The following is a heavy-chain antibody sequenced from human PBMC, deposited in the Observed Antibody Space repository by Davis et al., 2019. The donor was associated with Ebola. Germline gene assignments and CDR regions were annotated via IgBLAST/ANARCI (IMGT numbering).Heavy chain of an antibody. V-gene: IGHV3-11*01. CDR2: ISGSGSTI. Sequence: GESLKISCAASGFNFGAYYMTWIRQAPGKGLEWVSYISGSGSTIYYADSVKGRFTISRDNAKNSLYLQMNSLRVEDTAVYYCAKEGQVHWGQGILVTVSS. J-gene: IGHJ4*02. CDR3: AKEGQVH. CDR1: GFNFGAYY.